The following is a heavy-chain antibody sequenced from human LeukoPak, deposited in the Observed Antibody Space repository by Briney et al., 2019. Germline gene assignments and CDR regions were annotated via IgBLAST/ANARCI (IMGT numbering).Heavy chain of an antibody. CDR3: AKDPIGYDSYFDY. V-gene: IGHV3-23*01. CDR2: ISGSGGST. J-gene: IGHJ4*02. D-gene: IGHD3-10*01. CDR1: GFTFSSYA. Sequence: GGSLRLSCAASGFTFSSYAMSWVRQAPGKGLEWVSAISGSGGSTYYADSVNGRFTISRDNSKNTLYLQMNSLRAEDTAVYYCAKDPIGYDSYFDYWGQGTLVTVSS.